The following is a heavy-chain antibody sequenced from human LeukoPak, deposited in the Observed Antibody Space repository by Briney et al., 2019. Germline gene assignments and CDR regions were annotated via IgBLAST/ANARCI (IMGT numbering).Heavy chain of an antibody. CDR3: ARDSAAGYDY. V-gene: IGHV4-59*01. CDR1: GGSIGRYY. Sequence: SETLSLTCTVSGGSIGRYYWSWIRQPPGKGLEWIGYIYYSGSTNYNPSLKSRVTISVDTSKNQFSLKLSSVTAADTAVYYCARDSAAGYDYWGQGTLVTVSS. CDR2: IYYSGST. J-gene: IGHJ4*02. D-gene: IGHD6-13*01.